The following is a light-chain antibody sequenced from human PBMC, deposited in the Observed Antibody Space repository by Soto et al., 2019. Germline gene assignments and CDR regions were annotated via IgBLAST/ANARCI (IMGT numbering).Light chain of an antibody. J-gene: IGKJ4*01. CDR2: GAS. Sequence: EIVLTQSPGTLSLSPGERATLSCRASQSVSSSYLAWYQQKPGQAPRLLIYGASSRATGIPDRFSGRGSGTDFTLTISRLEPEDFVVYYCQQYGSSPTFGGGTKVEIK. V-gene: IGKV3-20*01. CDR3: QQYGSSPT. CDR1: QSVSSSY.